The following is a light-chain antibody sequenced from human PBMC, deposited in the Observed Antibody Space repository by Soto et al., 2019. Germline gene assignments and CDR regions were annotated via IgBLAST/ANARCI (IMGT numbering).Light chain of an antibody. V-gene: IGKV3-20*01. CDR1: QSLSSSS. J-gene: IGKJ1*01. CDR2: GAS. Sequence: IELTQSPDTLSMPPGERATLSCSASQSLSSSSLVWYQQKPGQAPRLLMSGASSRAADILDRFSGSGSGTDFTLTISRLEPEDFAVYHCEQYDTSPTFGQGTKV. CDR3: EQYDTSPT.